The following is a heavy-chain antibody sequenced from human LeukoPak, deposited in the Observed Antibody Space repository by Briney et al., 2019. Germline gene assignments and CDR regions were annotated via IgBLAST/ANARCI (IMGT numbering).Heavy chain of an antibody. CDR3: ARGHSCTIFGVVIEWDNWFDP. V-gene: IGHV1-2*02. Sequence: ASVKVSCKASGYTFTGYYMHWVRQAPGQGLEWMGWINPNSGGTNCARKFQGRVTITRDTSISTAYMELSRLRSDDTAVYYCARGHSCTIFGVVIEWDNWFDPWGQEPWSPSPQ. D-gene: IGHD3-3*01. CDR2: INPNSGGT. J-gene: IGHJ5*02. CDR1: GYTFTGYY.